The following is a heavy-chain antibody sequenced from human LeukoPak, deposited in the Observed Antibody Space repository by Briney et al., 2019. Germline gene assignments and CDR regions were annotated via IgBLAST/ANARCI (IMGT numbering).Heavy chain of an antibody. V-gene: IGHV3-21*01. Sequence: PGGSLRLSCAASGFTFSSYSMNWVRQAPGKGLEWVSSISSSSSYIYYADSVKGRFTISRDNAKNSLYLQMNSLRAEDTAVYYCARDSAGNWYFDLWGRGTLVTVSS. CDR3: ARDSAGNWYFDL. J-gene: IGHJ2*01. CDR2: ISSSSSYI. CDR1: GFTFSSYS. D-gene: IGHD1-1*01.